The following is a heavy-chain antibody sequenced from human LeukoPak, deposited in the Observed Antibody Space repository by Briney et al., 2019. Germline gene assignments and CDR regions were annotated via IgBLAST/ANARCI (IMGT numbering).Heavy chain of an antibody. CDR3: APMPRDSSGYLTPKYDAFDI. CDR1: GGSISSGSYY. CDR2: IYTSGST. J-gene: IGHJ3*02. Sequence: SETLSLTCTVSGGSISSGSYYWSWIRQPAGKGLEWIGRIYTSGSTNYNPSLKSRVTISVDTSKNQFSLKLSSVTAADTAVYYCAPMPRDSSGYLTPKYDAFDIWGQGTMVTVSS. V-gene: IGHV4-61*02. D-gene: IGHD3-22*01.